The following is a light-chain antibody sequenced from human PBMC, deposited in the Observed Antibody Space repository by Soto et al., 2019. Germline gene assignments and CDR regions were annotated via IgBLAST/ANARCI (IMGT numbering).Light chain of an antibody. Sequence: QSALIQPASVSGSPGQSITISCTGTNSDVGSYNLVSWYQRHPSKAPKLMIFEVSDRPSGISNLFSGSKSDNTASLTISGFQAEDEADYFCSSYAGGDNGLFGGGTKLTVL. V-gene: IGLV2-23*02. CDR2: EVS. CDR1: NSDVGSYNL. J-gene: IGLJ3*02. CDR3: SSYAGGDNGL.